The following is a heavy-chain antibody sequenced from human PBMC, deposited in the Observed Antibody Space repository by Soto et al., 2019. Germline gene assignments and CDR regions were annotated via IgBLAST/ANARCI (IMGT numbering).Heavy chain of an antibody. J-gene: IGHJ6*02. CDR2: ISYDGSNK. CDR3: AKDRGWLAERYYYGMDV. Sequence: QVQLVESGGGVVQPGRSLRLSCAASGFTFSSYGMHWVRQAPGKGLEWVAVISYDGSNKYYADSVKGRFTISRDNSKNPLYLQMSSLRAEDTTVYYCAKDRGWLAERYYYGMDVWGQGTTVTVSS. D-gene: IGHD6-19*01. V-gene: IGHV3-30*18. CDR1: GFTFSSYG.